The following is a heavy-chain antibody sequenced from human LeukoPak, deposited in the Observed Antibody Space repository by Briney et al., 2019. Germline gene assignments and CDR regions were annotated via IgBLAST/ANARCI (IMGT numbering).Heavy chain of an antibody. V-gene: IGHV3-23*01. CDR1: GFTFSGYA. J-gene: IGHJ4*02. CDR3: AKDPSYYDSSGYYWNYFDY. D-gene: IGHD3-22*01. Sequence: QPGGSLRLSCAASGFTFSGYAMSWGRQAPGKGLEWVSAISGSVGSTYYADSVKGGFTISRDNSKNTLYMQMNSLRAEDTAVYYCAKDPSYYDSSGYYWNYFDYWGQGTLVTVSS. CDR2: ISGSVGST.